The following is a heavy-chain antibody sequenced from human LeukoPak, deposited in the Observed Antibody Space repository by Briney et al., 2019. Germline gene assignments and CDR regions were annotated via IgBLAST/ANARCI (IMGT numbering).Heavy chain of an antibody. D-gene: IGHD2/OR15-2a*01. CDR2: IYYTGTT. J-gene: IGHJ4*02. V-gene: IGHV4-59*01. CDR1: GDSINNYY. CDR3: ARYNTFSRGFTAADC. Sequence: KPSETLSLTSIGSGDSINNYYGTWIRQPPGKGLEWIGYIYYTGTTNYNPSLKSRVTMSVDTSKNQFSLNLSSVTAADTAVYYCARYNTFSRGFTAADCWGQGTLVTVSS.